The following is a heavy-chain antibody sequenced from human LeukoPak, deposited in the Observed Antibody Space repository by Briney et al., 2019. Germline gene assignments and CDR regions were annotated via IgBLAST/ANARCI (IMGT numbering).Heavy chain of an antibody. D-gene: IGHD2-8*01. Sequence: GRSLRLSCAASGFTFSSYAMHWVRQAPGMGLEWVAVISYDGSNKYYADSVKGRFTISRDNSKNTLYLQMNSLRAEDTAVYYCARDRSNYCTNGVCYIFDYWGQGTLVTVSS. CDR1: GFTFSSYA. CDR2: ISYDGSNK. J-gene: IGHJ4*02. CDR3: ARDRSNYCTNGVCYIFDY. V-gene: IGHV3-30-3*01.